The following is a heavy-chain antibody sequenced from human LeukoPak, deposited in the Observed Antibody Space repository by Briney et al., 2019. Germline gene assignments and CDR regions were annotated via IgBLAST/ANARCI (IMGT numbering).Heavy chain of an antibody. D-gene: IGHD1-26*01. CDR2: IYTSGSS. J-gene: IGHJ3*02. V-gene: IGHV4-4*07. Sequence: ETLSLTCTVSGGSISSYYWSWIRQPAGKGLEWIWCIYTSGSSNYNPSLMSGGTTSVDTSRTQFSLKLRSVTAAETAVYSCARTACGQPISVAFDIWGQGTMVTVSS. CDR1: GGSISSYY. CDR3: ARTACGQPISVAFDI.